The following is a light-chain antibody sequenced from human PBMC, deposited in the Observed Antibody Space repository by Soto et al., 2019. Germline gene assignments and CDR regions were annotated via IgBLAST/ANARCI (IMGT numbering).Light chain of an antibody. V-gene: IGKV3-20*01. J-gene: IGKJ1*01. CDR3: QQYGGAPWT. Sequence: IVLTQSPGTLSLSPGERATLSCRASQSVSSNYLAWYQQRPGQPPRLLISGASSRATGIPDRFSGSGCGPDFTLISSRLEPEDFAVYHCQQYGGAPWTFGQGTKVEIK. CDR2: GAS. CDR1: QSVSSNY.